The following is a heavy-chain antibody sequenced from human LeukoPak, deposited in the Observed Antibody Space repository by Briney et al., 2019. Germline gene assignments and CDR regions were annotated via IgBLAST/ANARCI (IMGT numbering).Heavy chain of an antibody. CDR1: GFTFSSYG. CDR2: IWYDGSNR. CDR3: ARYVTTVTYFEY. Sequence: GGSLRLSCAASGFTFSSYGMHWVRQAPGKGLEWVAVIWYDGSNRYYADSVKGRFTISRDNSKYTLYLQMNSLRAEDTAVYYCARYVTTVTYFEYWGQGTLVTVSS. J-gene: IGHJ4*02. V-gene: IGHV3-33*01. D-gene: IGHD4-17*01.